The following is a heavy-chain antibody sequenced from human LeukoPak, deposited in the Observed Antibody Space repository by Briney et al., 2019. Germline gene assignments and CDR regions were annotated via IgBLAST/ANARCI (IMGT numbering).Heavy chain of an antibody. J-gene: IGHJ4*02. Sequence: GGSLRLSCAASGFTFSSYAMSWVRQAPGKGLEWVSAISGSGGSTYYADSVKGRFTISRDNSKNALYLQTNSLRAEDTAVYYCAKDPLTGDLGPCYWGQGTLVTVSS. CDR3: AKDPLTGDLGPCY. D-gene: IGHD7-27*01. CDR1: GFTFSSYA. CDR2: ISGSGGST. V-gene: IGHV3-23*01.